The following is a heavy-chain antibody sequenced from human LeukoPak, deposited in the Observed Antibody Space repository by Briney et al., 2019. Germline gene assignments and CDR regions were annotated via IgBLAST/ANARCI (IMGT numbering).Heavy chain of an antibody. Sequence: GASVKVSCKVSGYTLTELSMHWVRQAPGKGLEWMGGFDPEDGETIYAQKFQGRVTMTEDTSTDTAYMELSSLRSEDTAVYYCATLSPIFGVVIPFDPWGQGTLVTVSS. V-gene: IGHV1-24*01. J-gene: IGHJ5*02. D-gene: IGHD3-3*01. CDR1: GYTLTELS. CDR2: FDPEDGET. CDR3: ATLSPIFGVVIPFDP.